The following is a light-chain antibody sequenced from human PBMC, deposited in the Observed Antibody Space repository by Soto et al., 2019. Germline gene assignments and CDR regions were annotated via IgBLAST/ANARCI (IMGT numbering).Light chain of an antibody. V-gene: IGKV3-15*01. Sequence: EIVMTQSPATLSVSPGERATLSCRASQSVSSNLAWYQQKPGQAPMLLIYGASTTATGIPSRFSGSWSGTEFTLTISSLQSEDFAVYYCQQYNNWPRTFGQGTKLEIK. CDR3: QQYNNWPRT. CDR2: GAS. CDR1: QSVSSN. J-gene: IGKJ2*01.